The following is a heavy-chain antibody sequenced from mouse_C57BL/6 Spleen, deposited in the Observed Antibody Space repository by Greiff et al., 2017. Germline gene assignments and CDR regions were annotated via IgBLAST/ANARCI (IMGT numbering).Heavy chain of an antibody. CDR2: IDPEDGET. V-gene: IGHV14-2*01. D-gene: IGHD1-1*01. Sequence: EVQLQQSGAELVKPGASVKLSCTASGFNIKDYYMHWVKQRTEQGLEWIGWIDPEDGETKYAPKFQGKATITADTSSNTAYLQLSSLTSEDTAFYYCASDYCGSSHSFGYWGQGTTLTVSS. J-gene: IGHJ2*01. CDR3: ASDYCGSSHSFGY. CDR1: GFNIKDYY.